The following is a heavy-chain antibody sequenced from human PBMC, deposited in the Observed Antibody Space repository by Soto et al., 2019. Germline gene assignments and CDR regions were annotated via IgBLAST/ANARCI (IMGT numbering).Heavy chain of an antibody. CDR1: GGSFSGYY. Sequence: PSETLSLTCAVYGGSFSGYYWSWIRQPPGKGLEWIGEINHSGSTNYNPSLKSRVTISVDTSKNQFSLKLSSVTAADTAVYYCARGITYYYGPGSYWPSRVPHAHFDYWGQGTLVTVSS. J-gene: IGHJ4*02. CDR3: ARGITYYYGPGSYWPSRVPHAHFDY. CDR2: INHSGST. D-gene: IGHD3-10*01. V-gene: IGHV4-34*01.